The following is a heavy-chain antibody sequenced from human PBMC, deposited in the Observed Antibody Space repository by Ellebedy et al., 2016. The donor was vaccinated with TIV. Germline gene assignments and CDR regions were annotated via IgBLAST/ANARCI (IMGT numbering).Heavy chain of an antibody. CDR2: IYYSEST. V-gene: IGHV4-59*01. CDR1: GGSISSYY. J-gene: IGHJ4*02. CDR3: ARGGGFYGDYHY. D-gene: IGHD4-17*01. Sequence: MPSETLSLTCTVSGGSISSYYWSWIRQPPGKGLEWIGYIYYSESTNYNPSLKSRVTISVDTSKNQFSLKLSSVTAADTAVYYCARGGGFYGDYHYWGQGTLVTVSS.